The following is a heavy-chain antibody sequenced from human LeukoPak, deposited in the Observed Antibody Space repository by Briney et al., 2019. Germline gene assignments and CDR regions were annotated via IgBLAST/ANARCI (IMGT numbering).Heavy chain of an antibody. D-gene: IGHD3-10*01. V-gene: IGHV4-34*01. J-gene: IGHJ4*02. CDR3: ARSRVMVRGVINTVDY. CDR2: IYYSGST. Sequence: SETLSLTCAVYGGSFSDYYWSWIRQPPGKGLEWIWSIYYSGSTYYNPSLKSRVTISVDTSKNQFSLKLSSVTAADTAVYYCARSRVMVRGVINTVDYWGQGTLVTVSS. CDR1: GGSFSDYY.